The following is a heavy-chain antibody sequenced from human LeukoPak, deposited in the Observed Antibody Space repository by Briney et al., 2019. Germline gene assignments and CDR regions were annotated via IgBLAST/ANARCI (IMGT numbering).Heavy chain of an antibody. CDR1: GFTFSNAW. CDR2: IKSKTDGGTT. D-gene: IGHD2-2*02. CDR3: TTGYQLLYSPYYYYYYYMDV. Sequence: GGSLRLSCAASGFTFSNAWMSWVRQAPGKGLEWVGRIKSKTDGGTTDYAAPVKARLTISRNDSKNTLYLQMNSMKTEDTAVYYCTTGYQLLYSPYYYYYYYMDVWGKGTTVTVSS. V-gene: IGHV3-15*01. J-gene: IGHJ6*03.